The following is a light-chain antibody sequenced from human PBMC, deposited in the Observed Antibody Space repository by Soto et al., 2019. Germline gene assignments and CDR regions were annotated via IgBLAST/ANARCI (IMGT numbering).Light chain of an antibody. CDR1: QSVSSN. Sequence: EIEMTQSPATLSVSPGDRATLSCRASQSVSSNLAWYQQKPGQAPRLLIYGASTRATGIPARFSGSGSGTEFTLTISSLQSEDFAVYYCQQYNNWPGYTFGQGTKLEIK. V-gene: IGKV3-15*01. CDR2: GAS. J-gene: IGKJ2*01. CDR3: QQYNNWPGYT.